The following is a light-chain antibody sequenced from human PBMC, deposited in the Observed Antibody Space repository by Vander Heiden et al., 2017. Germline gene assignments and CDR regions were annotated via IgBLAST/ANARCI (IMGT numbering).Light chain of an antibody. CDR3: QQYNSYVWT. CDR1: QRINNW. J-gene: IGKJ1*01. CDR2: KAS. V-gene: IGKV1-5*03. Sequence: DIQMTQSPSTLSASVGDRVTITCRARQRINNWLAWYQQQPGKAPKLLIHKASTLESGVPSRFSGSGSGTEFTLTISSLQPDDFATYYCQQYNSYVWTFGQGTKVEIK.